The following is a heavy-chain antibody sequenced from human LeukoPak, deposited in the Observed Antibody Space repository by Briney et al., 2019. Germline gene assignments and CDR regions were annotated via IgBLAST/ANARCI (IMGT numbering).Heavy chain of an antibody. CDR1: GYSFTSYW. Sequence: AGESLKISCKGSGYSFTSYWIGWVRQMPGKGLEWMGIIYPGDSDTRYSPSFQGQVTISADKSISTAYLQWGSLKASDTAMYYCARTYSSYDFWSGYFNWFDPWGQGTLVTVSS. J-gene: IGHJ5*02. CDR2: IYPGDSDT. V-gene: IGHV5-51*01. CDR3: ARTYSSYDFWSGYFNWFDP. D-gene: IGHD3-3*01.